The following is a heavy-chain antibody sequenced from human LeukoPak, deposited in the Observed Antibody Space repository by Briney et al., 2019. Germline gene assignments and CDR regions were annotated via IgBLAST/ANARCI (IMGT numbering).Heavy chain of an antibody. CDR3: AKDTYSSGYYVILDY. D-gene: IGHD3-22*01. J-gene: IGHJ4*02. V-gene: IGHV3-11*01. CDR2: ISSSGTTI. Sequence: GGSLRLSCAASGFTFSDYYVTWIRQAPGKGLEWVSYISSSGTTIYYADSVKGRFTISRDNSKDTLYLQMNSLRAEDTAVYYRAKDTYSSGYYVILDYWGQGTLVTVSS. CDR1: GFTFSDYY.